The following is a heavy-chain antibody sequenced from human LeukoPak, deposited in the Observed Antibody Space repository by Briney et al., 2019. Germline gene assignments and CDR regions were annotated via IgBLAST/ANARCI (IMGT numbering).Heavy chain of an antibody. CDR1: GGTFSSYA. CDR3: ARVRLLLRAFDI. Sequence: SVKVSCKASGGTFSSYAISWVRQAPGQGLEWMGGIIPIFGTANYAQKFQGRGTITADESTSTAYMELSSLRSEDTAVYYCARVRLLLRAFDIWGQGTMVTVSS. V-gene: IGHV1-69*13. CDR2: IIPIFGTA. D-gene: IGHD3-22*01. J-gene: IGHJ3*02.